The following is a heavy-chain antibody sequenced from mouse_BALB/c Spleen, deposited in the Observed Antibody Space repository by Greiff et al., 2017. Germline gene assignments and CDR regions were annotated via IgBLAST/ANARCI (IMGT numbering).Heavy chain of an antibody. J-gene: IGHJ4*01. D-gene: IGHD1-1*01. CDR2: IWSDGST. V-gene: IGHV2-6-2*01. CDR1: GFSLTSYG. CDR3: ARHMRYYGSRLAMDY. Sequence: QVQLKESGPDLVAPSQSLSITCTVSGFSLTSYGVHWVRQPPGKGLEWLVVIWSDGSTTYNSALKSRLSISKDNSKSQVFLKMNSLQTDDTAMYYCARHMRYYGSRLAMDYWGQGTSVTVSS.